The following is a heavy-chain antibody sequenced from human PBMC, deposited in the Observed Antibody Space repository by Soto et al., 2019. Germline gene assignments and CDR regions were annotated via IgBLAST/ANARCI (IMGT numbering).Heavy chain of an antibody. J-gene: IGHJ4*02. CDR3: VRTSLVVAAATREDY. V-gene: IGHV3-74*01. CDR1: GFTFSSYW. D-gene: IGHD2-15*01. CDR2: INSDGSST. Sequence: EVQLVESGGGLVQPEGSLRLSCAASGFTFSSYWMHWLRQAPGKGLVWVSRINSDGSSTSYADSVKGRFTISRDNAKNTLYLQMNSLRAEDMAVYYCVRTSLVVAAATREDYWGQGTLVTVSS.